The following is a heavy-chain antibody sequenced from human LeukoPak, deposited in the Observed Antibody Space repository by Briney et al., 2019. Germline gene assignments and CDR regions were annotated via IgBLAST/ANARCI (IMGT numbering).Heavy chain of an antibody. Sequence: GGSLRHSCAAPGFTLSSYAMSWVRQAPGKGLEWVSAISGSGGSTYYADSVKGRFTISRDNSKNTLYLQMNSLRAEDTAVYYCAKATPRFLHQLYDAFDIWGQGTMVTVSS. CDR1: GFTLSSYA. J-gene: IGHJ3*02. V-gene: IGHV3-23*01. CDR2: ISGSGGST. D-gene: IGHD3-3*01. CDR3: AKATPRFLHQLYDAFDI.